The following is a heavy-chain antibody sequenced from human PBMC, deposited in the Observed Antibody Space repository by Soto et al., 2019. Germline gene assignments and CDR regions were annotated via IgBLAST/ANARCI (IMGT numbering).Heavy chain of an antibody. Sequence: LRLSCAASGFTFSNAWMSWVRQAPGKGLEWVGRIKSKTDGGTTDYAAPVKGRFTISRDDSKNTLYLQMNGLKTEDTAVYYCTTGLRITIFGVVPTLDYYYGMDVWGQGTTVTVSS. CDR2: IKSKTDGGTT. CDR3: TTGLRITIFGVVPTLDYYYGMDV. D-gene: IGHD3-3*01. CDR1: GFTFSNAW. V-gene: IGHV3-15*01. J-gene: IGHJ6*02.